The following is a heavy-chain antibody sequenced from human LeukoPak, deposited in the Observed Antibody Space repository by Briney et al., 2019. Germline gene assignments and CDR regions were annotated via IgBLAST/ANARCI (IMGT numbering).Heavy chain of an antibody. J-gene: IGHJ4*02. Sequence: GGSLGLSCAASGLSFRSYSMSWVRQAPGRGLKWVSYSSGSGSTIYYADSVKGRFTISRDNAKNSLSLQMNSLRAEDTAVYFCARYYYDSSGYYYFDYWGQGTLVTVSS. CDR2: SSGSGSTI. CDR3: ARYYYDSSGYYYFDY. V-gene: IGHV3-11*01. D-gene: IGHD3-22*01. CDR1: GLSFRSYS.